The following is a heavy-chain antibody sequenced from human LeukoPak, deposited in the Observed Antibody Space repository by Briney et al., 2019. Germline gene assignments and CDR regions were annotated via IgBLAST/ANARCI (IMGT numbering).Heavy chain of an antibody. D-gene: IGHD1-14*01. V-gene: IGHV3-66*01. J-gene: IGHJ4*02. CDR3: ARENVNHCFDF. Sequence: GGSLRLSCAASGITVSSNQMNWVRQAPGEGLEWVSIIYSGGRTNYADSVKGRFTISRDNSKNTLYLQMDSLSAEDTAVYYCARENVNHCFDFWGQGTLVTVSS. CDR1: GITVSSNQ. CDR2: IYSGGRT.